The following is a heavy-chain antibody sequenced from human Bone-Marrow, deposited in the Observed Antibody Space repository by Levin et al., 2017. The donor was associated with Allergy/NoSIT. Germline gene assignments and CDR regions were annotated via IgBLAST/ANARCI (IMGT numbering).Heavy chain of an antibody. D-gene: IGHD2-2*01. CDR1: GFTFSNYG. CDR3: SRVHRPNCWGANCYGPSDY. J-gene: IGHJ4*02. Sequence: PGGSLRLSCAASGFTFSNYGMHWVRQAPGKGLEWVSVIRFDGGNKHYADSVKGRVTISRDNSKNTLYLQMNSLRAEDTAVYFCSRVHRPNCWGANCYGPSDYWGLGSLFAVSS. V-gene: IGHV3-33*01. CDR2: IRFDGGNK.